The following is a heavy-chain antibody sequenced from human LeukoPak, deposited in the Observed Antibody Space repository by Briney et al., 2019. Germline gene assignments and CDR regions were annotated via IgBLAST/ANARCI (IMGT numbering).Heavy chain of an antibody. CDR2: MYNSGST. V-gene: IGHV4-59*01. Sequence: SETLSLTCTVSGGPISGSYWSRIRQPPGKGLEWIAYMYNSGSTNYNPSLKSRVTISIDTSKNQFSLKLSSLTAADTAIYYCARGIESYGDYGYWGQGILVTVSS. J-gene: IGHJ4*02. D-gene: IGHD4-17*01. CDR3: ARGIESYGDYGY. CDR1: GGPISGSY.